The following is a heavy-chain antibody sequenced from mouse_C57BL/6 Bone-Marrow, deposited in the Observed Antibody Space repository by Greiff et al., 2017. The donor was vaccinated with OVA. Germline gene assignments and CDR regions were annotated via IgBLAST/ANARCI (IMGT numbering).Heavy chain of an antibody. D-gene: IGHD1-1*01. CDR1: GYTFTSYG. V-gene: IGHV1-81*01. CDR3: ARKDYGSSLQWYFDV. Sequence: VQLQQSGAELARPGASVKLSCKASGYTFTSYGISWVKQRTGQGLEWIGEIYPRSGNTYYNEKFKGKATLTADKSSSTAYMELRSLTSEDSAVYFWARKDYGSSLQWYFDVWGTGTTVTVSS. J-gene: IGHJ1*03. CDR2: IYPRSGNT.